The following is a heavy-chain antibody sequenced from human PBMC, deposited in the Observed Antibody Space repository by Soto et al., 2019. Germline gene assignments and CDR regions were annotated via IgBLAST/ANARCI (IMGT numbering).Heavy chain of an antibody. V-gene: IGHV3-33*01. Sequence: QVQLVESGGGVVQPGRSLRLSCAASGFTFSSYGMHWVRQAPGKGLEWVAVIWYDGSNKYYADSVKVRFTISRDNSKNTLYLQMNSLRAEDTAVYYCARGEYQLLWISEDLTDFDYWGQGTLVTVSS. CDR2: IWYDGSNK. CDR1: GFTFSSYG. D-gene: IGHD2-2*01. J-gene: IGHJ4*02. CDR3: ARGEYQLLWISEDLTDFDY.